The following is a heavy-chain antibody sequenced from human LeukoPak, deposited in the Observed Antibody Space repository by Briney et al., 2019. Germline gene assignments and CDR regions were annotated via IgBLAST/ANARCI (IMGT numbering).Heavy chain of an antibody. J-gene: IGHJ6*02. V-gene: IGHV3-21*01. D-gene: IGHD3-22*01. CDR2: ISSSSSYI. CDR3: ARDPVYYDSSGYYNYDMDV. Sequence: GGSLRLSCAASGFTFSSYSMNWVRQAPGKGLEWVSSISSSSSYIYYADSVKGRFTISRDNAKNSLYLQMNSLRAEDTAVYYCARDPVYYDSSGYYNYDMDVWGQGTMVTVSS. CDR1: GFTFSSYS.